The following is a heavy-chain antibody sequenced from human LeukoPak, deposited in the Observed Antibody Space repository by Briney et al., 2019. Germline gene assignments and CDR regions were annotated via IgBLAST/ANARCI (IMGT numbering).Heavy chain of an antibody. D-gene: IGHD4-17*01. J-gene: IGHJ4*02. CDR3: ARAQTYGDSRLLLDF. Sequence: GASLKISCKGSGSSFTSYWIGWGRPMPGKGLEWMGIIYPGDSDTRYRPSFQGQVTISADKSISTAYLQWSSLKASDTAMYYCARAQTYGDSRLLLDFWGQGTLVTVSS. CDR2: IYPGDSDT. V-gene: IGHV5-51*01. CDR1: GSSFTSYW.